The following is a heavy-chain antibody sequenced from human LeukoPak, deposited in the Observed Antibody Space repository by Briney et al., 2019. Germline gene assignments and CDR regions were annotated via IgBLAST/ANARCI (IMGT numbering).Heavy chain of an antibody. V-gene: IGHV4-38-2*02. CDR2: INHSGST. Sequence: SGTLSLTCTVSGYSISSGYYWSWIRQPPGKGLEWIGEINHSGSTNYNPSLKSRVTISVDTSKNQFSLKLSSVTAADTAVYYCARVFDTMVRGVKRFDPWGQGTLVTVSS. CDR3: ARVFDTMVRGVKRFDP. J-gene: IGHJ5*02. CDR1: GYSISSGYY. D-gene: IGHD3-10*01.